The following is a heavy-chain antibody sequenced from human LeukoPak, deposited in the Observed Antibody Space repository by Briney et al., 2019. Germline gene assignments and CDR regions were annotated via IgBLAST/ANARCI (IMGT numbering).Heavy chain of an antibody. J-gene: IGHJ4*02. D-gene: IGHD2-15*01. CDR1: GFTFSSYS. Sequence: PGGSLRLSYAASGFTFSSYSMNWVRQAPGKGLEWVSSISSRSSYIYYADSVKGRFTISRDNAKNSLYLQMNSLRAEDTAVYYCARAARDCSGGSCPYYFDYWGQGTLVTVSS. CDR3: ARAARDCSGGSCPYYFDY. CDR2: ISSRSSYI. V-gene: IGHV3-21*01.